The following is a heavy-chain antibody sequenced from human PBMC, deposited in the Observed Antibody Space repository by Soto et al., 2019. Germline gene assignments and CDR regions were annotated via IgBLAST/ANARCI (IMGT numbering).Heavy chain of an antibody. CDR2: VYYSGST. CDR1: GGSTNSRSDY. J-gene: IGHJ4*02. V-gene: IGHV4-39*01. CDR3: ARQPRGPGYGERGLYFDY. Sequence: ASETLSLTCTVSGGSTNSRSDYWGWIRQPPGKGLEWIGSVYYSGSTHDNPPLQSRGTISVDTSRNQFSLNLISVTAADTAVYFCARQPRGPGYGERGLYFDYWGQGTLVTVSS. D-gene: IGHD3-16*01.